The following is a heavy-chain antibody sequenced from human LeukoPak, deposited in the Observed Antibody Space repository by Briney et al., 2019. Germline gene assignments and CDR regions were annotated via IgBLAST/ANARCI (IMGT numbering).Heavy chain of an antibody. CDR2: ISGGRTST. J-gene: IGHJ4*02. Sequence: GGSLRLSCAASGFTFSSYAMSWVRQAPGKGLEWVSNISGGRTSTYYADSVRGRFTISRDNSKNTLYQQMNSLRAEDTAVYYCAKHPSTLSYYFDYWGQGTLVTVSS. CDR3: AKHPSTLSYYFDY. V-gene: IGHV3-23*01. CDR1: GFTFSSYA.